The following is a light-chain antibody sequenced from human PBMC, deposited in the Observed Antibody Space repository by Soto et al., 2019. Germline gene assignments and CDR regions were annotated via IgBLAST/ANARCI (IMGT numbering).Light chain of an antibody. CDR2: AAS. V-gene: IGKV1-39*01. Sequence: DIQMTQSPSSLSASVGARVTITCRASQSISSYLNWYQQKPGKAPKLLIYAASSLQSGGPSRFSGSGSGTDFTLTISSLQPEDFATYYCQQSYSTPITFGPGTKVDIK. CDR1: QSISSY. CDR3: QQSYSTPIT. J-gene: IGKJ3*01.